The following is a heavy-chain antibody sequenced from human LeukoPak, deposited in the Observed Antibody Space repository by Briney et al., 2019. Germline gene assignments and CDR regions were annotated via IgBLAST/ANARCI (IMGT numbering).Heavy chain of an antibody. V-gene: IGHV1-24*01. J-gene: IGHJ3*02. CDR3: ATDCGGDCYTDLDAFDI. D-gene: IGHD2-21*02. CDR2: FDPEDGET. Sequence: ASVTVSCKVSGYTLTELSMHWVRQAPGKGLEWMGGFDPEDGETIYAQKFQGRVTMTEDTSTDTAYMELSSLRSEDTAVYYCATDCGGDCYTDLDAFDIWGQGTMVTVSS. CDR1: GYTLTELS.